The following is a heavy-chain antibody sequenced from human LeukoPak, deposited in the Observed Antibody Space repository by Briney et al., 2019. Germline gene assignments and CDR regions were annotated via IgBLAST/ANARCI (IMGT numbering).Heavy chain of an antibody. V-gene: IGHV4-59*12. CDR3: ARDTIATRRMDV. D-gene: IGHD6-6*01. Sequence: SETLSLTCTVSGGSISSYYWSWIRQPPGKGLEWIGYIYYSGSTNYNPSLKSRVTMSVDTSKNQFSLKLSSVTAADTAVYYCARDTIATRRMDVWGKGITVTVSS. CDR2: IYYSGST. CDR1: GGSISSYY. J-gene: IGHJ6*04.